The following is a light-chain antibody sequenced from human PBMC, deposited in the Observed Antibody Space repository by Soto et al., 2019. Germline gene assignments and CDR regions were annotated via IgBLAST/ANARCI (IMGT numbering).Light chain of an antibody. CDR2: EVS. V-gene: IGLV2-14*01. J-gene: IGLJ2*01. CDR3: QSYDKSLNGNV. CDR1: SSDVGGYNY. Sequence: QSALTQPASVSGSPGQSITISCTGTSSDVGGYNYVSWYQQHPGKAPKLMIYEVSNRPSGVSNRFSGSKSGNTASLTISGLQAEDEADYYCQSYDKSLNGNVFGGGTQLTVL.